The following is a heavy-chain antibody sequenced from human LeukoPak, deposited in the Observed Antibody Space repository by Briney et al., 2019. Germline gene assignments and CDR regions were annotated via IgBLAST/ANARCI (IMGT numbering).Heavy chain of an antibody. V-gene: IGHV4-61*02. CDR2: IYTSGST. D-gene: IGHD3-22*01. CDR1: GGSISSGSYY. CDR3: ARELDYEGGYYYYYYMDV. Sequence: SETLSLTSTVSGGSISSGSYYWSWIRQPAGKGLEWIGRIYTSGSTNYNPSLKSRVTMSVDTSKNQFSLKLSSVTAADTAVYYCARELDYEGGYYYYYYMDVWGKGTTVTVSS. J-gene: IGHJ6*03.